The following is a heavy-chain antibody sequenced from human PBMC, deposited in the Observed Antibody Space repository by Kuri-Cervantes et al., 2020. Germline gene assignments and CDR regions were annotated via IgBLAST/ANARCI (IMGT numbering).Heavy chain of an antibody. CDR2: IYYSGNT. D-gene: IGHD3-16*01. CDR1: GGSISSSTYY. J-gene: IGHJ6*02. V-gene: IGHV4-39*07. Sequence: SETLSLTCTVSGGSISSSTYYWAWIRQPPGKGLEWIGSIYYSGNTYYNPSVKSRITISVDTSKNQFSLKLSFLTAADTAVFYCARVYKVSDYVDVWGQGTTVTVSS. CDR3: ARVYKVSDYVDV.